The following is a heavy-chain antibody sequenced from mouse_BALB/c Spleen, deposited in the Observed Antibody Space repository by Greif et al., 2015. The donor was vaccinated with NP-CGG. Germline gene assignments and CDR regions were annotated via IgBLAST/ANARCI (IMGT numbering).Heavy chain of an antibody. J-gene: IGHJ4*01. CDR1: GFNIKDTY. D-gene: IGHD2-4*01. CDR3: ASGDYDGVGAMDY. Sequence: EVQLQQSGAELVKPGASVKLSCTASGFNIKDTYMHWVKQRPEQGLEWIGRIDPANGNTKYDPKFQGKATITADTSSSTAYLQLSSLTSEDTAVYYCASGDYDGVGAMDYWGQGTSVTVSS. V-gene: IGHV14-3*02. CDR2: IDPANGNT.